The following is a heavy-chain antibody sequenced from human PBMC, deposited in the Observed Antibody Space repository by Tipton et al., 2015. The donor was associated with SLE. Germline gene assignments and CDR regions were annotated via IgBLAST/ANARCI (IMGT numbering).Heavy chain of an antibody. D-gene: IGHD3-10*01. Sequence: TLSLTCTVSGGSISSGGYYWSWIRPHPGKGLEWIGYIYYSGSTYYNPSLKSRVTISVDTSKNQFSLKLSPVTAADTAVYYCARGVVQGVPFDYWGQGTLVTVSS. CDR3: ARGVVQGVPFDY. CDR1: GGSISSGGYY. CDR2: IYYSGST. J-gene: IGHJ4*02. V-gene: IGHV4-31*03.